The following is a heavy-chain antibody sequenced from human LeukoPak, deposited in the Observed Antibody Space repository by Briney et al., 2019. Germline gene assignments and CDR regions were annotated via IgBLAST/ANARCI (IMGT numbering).Heavy chain of an antibody. CDR1: GFTFSSYW. CDR2: IKQDGNEK. J-gene: IGHJ5*02. CDR3: ARDKNNDYVWGSSLDP. D-gene: IGHD3-16*01. V-gene: IGHV3-7*05. Sequence: GGSLRLSCAASGFTFSSYWMSWVRQAPGKGLEWVANIKQDGNEKYYVDSVKGRFTISRDNAKNSVYLQMNGLRPEDTAVYYCARDKNNDYVWGSSLDPWGQGTLVTVSS.